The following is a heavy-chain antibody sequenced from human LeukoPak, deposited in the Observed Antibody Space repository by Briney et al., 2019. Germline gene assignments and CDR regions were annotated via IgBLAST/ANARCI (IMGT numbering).Heavy chain of an antibody. J-gene: IGHJ3*02. Sequence: PGGSLRLFCAASGFTVSSNYMSWVRQAPGKGLEWVSVIYSGGSTYYADSVKGRFTISRDNAKNSLYLQMNSLRAEDTAVYYCAREYSGSYHPAGAFDIWGQGTMVTVSS. CDR2: IYSGGST. D-gene: IGHD1-26*01. CDR3: AREYSGSYHPAGAFDI. V-gene: IGHV3-53*01. CDR1: GFTVSSNY.